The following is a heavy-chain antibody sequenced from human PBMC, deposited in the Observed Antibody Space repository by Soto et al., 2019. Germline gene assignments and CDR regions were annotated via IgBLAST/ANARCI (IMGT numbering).Heavy chain of an antibody. V-gene: IGHV4-59*01. CDR3: ARVAAAAGTMKFDP. Sequence: SETLSLTCTVSGGSISSYYWSWIRQPPGKGLEWIGYIYYSGSTNYNPSLKSRVTISVDTSKNQFSLKLSSVTAADTAVYYCARVAAAAGTMKFDPWGQGTLVTVSS. D-gene: IGHD6-13*01. J-gene: IGHJ5*02. CDR1: GGSISSYY. CDR2: IYYSGST.